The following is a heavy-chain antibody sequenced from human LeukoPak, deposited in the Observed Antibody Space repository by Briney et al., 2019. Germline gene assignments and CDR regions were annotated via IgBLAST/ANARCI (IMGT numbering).Heavy chain of an antibody. Sequence: ASVKVSCKASGYTFTGYYMHWVRQAPGQGLEWMGWINPNSGGTNYAQKFQGRVTMTRDTSISTAYMELSRLRSDDTAVYYCARDFGVVIIDYYYYMDVWGKGTTVTVSS. CDR2: INPNSGGT. J-gene: IGHJ6*03. CDR3: ARDFGVVIIDYYYYMDV. CDR1: GYTFTGYY. V-gene: IGHV1-2*02. D-gene: IGHD3-3*01.